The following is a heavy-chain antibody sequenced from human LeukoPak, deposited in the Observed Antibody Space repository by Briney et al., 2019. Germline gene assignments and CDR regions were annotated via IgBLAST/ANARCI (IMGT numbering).Heavy chain of an antibody. D-gene: IGHD2-15*01. CDR2: ISAYNGNT. CDR3: ARRICSGGSCYSGD. Sequence: ASVKVSCKASGYTFTSYGISWVRQAPGQGLEWMGWISAYNGNTNYAQKLQGRVTMTTDTSTSTAYMELRSLRSDDTAVYYCARRICSGGSCYSGDWGQGTLATVSS. V-gene: IGHV1-18*01. J-gene: IGHJ4*02. CDR1: GYTFTSYG.